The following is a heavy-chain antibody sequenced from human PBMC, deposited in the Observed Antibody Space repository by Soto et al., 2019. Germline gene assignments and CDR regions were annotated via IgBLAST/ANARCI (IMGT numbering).Heavy chain of an antibody. CDR3: SSHDLPPYSSSWYPTFSFDY. CDR2: IRSKANSYAT. CDR1: GFTFSGSA. V-gene: IGHV3-73*01. D-gene: IGHD6-13*01. Sequence: GSLRLSCAASGFTFSGSAMHWVRQASGKGLEWVGRIRSKANSYATAYAASVKGRFTISRDDSKKTAYLQMNSLKTEDTAVYYCSSHDLPPYSSSWYPTFSFDYWGQGTLVTVSS. J-gene: IGHJ4*02.